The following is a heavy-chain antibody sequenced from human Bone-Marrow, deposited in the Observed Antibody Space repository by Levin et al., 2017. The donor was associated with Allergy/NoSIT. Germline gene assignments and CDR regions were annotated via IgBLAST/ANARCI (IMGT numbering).Heavy chain of an antibody. V-gene: IGHV1-24*01. Sequence: GESLKISCKVSGYTVTEVAMHWVRQASGKGLEYIGGVNLENSETVYAQNFEDRVTMTEDTSTNTAYLDLTSLTSEDTAVYYCAVDVSALGHLDHWGQGSLVTVSS. D-gene: IGHD3-16*01. CDR1: GYTVTEVA. CDR2: VNLENSET. CDR3: AVDVSALGHLDH. J-gene: IGHJ4*02.